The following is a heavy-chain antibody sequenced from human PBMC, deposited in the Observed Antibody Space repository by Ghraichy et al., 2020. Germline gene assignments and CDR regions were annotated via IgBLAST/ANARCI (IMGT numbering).Heavy chain of an antibody. CDR3: ARDPRRKQWPVPYGMDV. CDR1: AFTFSSYW. J-gene: IGHJ6*02. D-gene: IGHD6-19*01. CDR2: IKQDGNEK. V-gene: IGHV3-7*01. Sequence: GGSLRLSCAASAFTFSSYWMSWVRQAPGKGLEWVATIKQDGNEKYYVGSVKGRFTISRDNAKNSLYLQMNSLRAEDTAVYYCARDPRRKQWPVPYGMDVWGQGTTVTVSS.